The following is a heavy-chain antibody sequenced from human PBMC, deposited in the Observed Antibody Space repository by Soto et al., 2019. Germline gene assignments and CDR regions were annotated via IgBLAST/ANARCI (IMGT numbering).Heavy chain of an antibody. V-gene: IGHV5-51*01. J-gene: IGHJ4*02. D-gene: IGHD3-22*01. Sequence: GESLKISCKGCGYSFTSYWIGWVRQMPGKGLEWMGIIYPGDSDTRYSPSFQGQVTISADKSISTAYLQWSSLKASDTAMYYCARLGYDSSGWFTIKYYFDYWGQGTLVTVSS. CDR1: GYSFTSYW. CDR2: IYPGDSDT. CDR3: ARLGYDSSGWFTIKYYFDY.